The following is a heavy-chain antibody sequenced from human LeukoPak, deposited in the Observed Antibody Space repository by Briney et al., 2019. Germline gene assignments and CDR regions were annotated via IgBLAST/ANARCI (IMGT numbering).Heavy chain of an antibody. D-gene: IGHD1-1*01. J-gene: IGHJ4*02. V-gene: IGHV4-39*07. Sequence: PSETLSLTCTVSGGPISGSSYYWGWIRQPPGKGLEWIGSIYYSGSTNYNPSLKSRVTISVDTSKNQFSLKLSSVTAADTAVYYCARVRLNGDFDYWGQGTLVTVSS. CDR2: IYYSGST. CDR3: ARVRLNGDFDY. CDR1: GGPISGSSYY.